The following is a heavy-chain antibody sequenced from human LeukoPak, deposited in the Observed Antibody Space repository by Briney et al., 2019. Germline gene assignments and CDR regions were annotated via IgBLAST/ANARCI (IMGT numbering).Heavy chain of an antibody. V-gene: IGHV3-21*01. J-gene: IGHJ4*02. CDR2: ISSSSSYI. CDR1: GFTFSSYS. CDR3: ARGAAYGSGSYYLLYFDY. D-gene: IGHD3-10*01. Sequence: PGGSLRLSCAASGFTFSSYSMNWVRQAPGKGLEWVSSISSSSSYIYYADSVKGRFTISRDNAKNSLYLQMNSLRAEDTAVYYCARGAAYGSGSYYLLYFDYWGQGTLVTVSS.